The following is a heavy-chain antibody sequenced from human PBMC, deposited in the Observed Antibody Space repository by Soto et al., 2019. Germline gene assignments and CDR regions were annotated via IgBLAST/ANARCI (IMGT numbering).Heavy chain of an antibody. V-gene: IGHV3-30*03. CDR2: ISYDGSNK. D-gene: IGHD6-19*01. CDR1: GFTFSSYG. J-gene: IGHJ4*02. CDR3: EIGYSRGWYLDY. Sequence: QVQLVESGGGVVQPGRSLRLSCAASGFTFSSYGMHWVRQAPGKGLEWVAVISYDGSNKYYADSVKGRFTISRDNSKNTLHLQMNSLRAEDTAVYYCEIGYSRGWYLDYWGQGTLVTVSS.